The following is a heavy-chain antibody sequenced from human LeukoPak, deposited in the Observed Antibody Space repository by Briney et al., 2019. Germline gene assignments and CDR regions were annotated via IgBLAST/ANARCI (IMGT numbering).Heavy chain of an antibody. D-gene: IGHD3-22*01. CDR3: ARGRRYYYDSSGYPELDY. V-gene: IGHV4-34*01. CDR2: INHSGST. Sequence: SETLSLTCAVYGGSFSGYYWSWIRQPPGKGLEWIGEINHSGSTNYNPSLKSRVTISVDTSKNQFSLKLGSVTAADTAVYYCARGRRYYYDSSGYPELDYWGQGTLVTVSS. J-gene: IGHJ4*02. CDR1: GGSFSGYY.